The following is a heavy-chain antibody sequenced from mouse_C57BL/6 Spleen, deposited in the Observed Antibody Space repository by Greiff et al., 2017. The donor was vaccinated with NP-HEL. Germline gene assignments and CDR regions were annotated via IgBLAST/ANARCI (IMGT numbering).Heavy chain of an antibody. CDR3: ATHLTGRGAWFAY. D-gene: IGHD4-1*01. Sequence: VQLKQSGPELVKPGASVKISCKASGYSFTDYNMNWVKQSNGKSLEWIGVINPNYGTTSYNQKFKGKATLTVDQSSSTAYMQLNSLTSEDSAVYYCATHLTGRGAWFAYWGQGTLVTVSA. V-gene: IGHV1-39*01. J-gene: IGHJ3*01. CDR2: INPNYGTT. CDR1: GYSFTDYN.